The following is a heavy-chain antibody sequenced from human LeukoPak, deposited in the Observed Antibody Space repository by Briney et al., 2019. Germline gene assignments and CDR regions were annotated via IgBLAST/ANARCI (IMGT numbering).Heavy chain of an antibody. CDR1: GFTVNNNY. Sequence: GGSLRLSCAASGFTVNNNYMSWVRQAPGKGLEWVSVIYSGDITYYADSMKGRFTISRDNSKNTLYLQMNSLRAEDTAVYYCARGSGYNYGFPDYWGQGTLVTVSS. D-gene: IGHD5-18*01. CDR2: IYSGDIT. CDR3: ARGSGYNYGFPDY. J-gene: IGHJ4*02. V-gene: IGHV3-53*01.